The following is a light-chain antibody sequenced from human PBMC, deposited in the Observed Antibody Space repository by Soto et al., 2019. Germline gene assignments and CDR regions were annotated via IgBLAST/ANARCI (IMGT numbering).Light chain of an antibody. CDR2: EGS. CDR3: CSYAGSSSSVV. CDR1: SSDVGSYKL. Sequence: QSALTQPASVSGSPGQSITISCTGTSSDVGSYKLVSWYQQHPGKAPKLMIYEGSKRPSGVSNRVSGSKSGNTAYLTISGLQAEDEADYYCCSYAGSSSSVVFGGGTKLTVL. V-gene: IGLV2-23*01. J-gene: IGLJ2*01.